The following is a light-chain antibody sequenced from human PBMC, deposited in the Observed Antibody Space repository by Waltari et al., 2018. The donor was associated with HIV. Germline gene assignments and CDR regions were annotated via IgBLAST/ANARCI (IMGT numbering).Light chain of an antibody. CDR2: EAA. J-gene: IGKJ2*01. V-gene: IGKV3-15*01. CDR1: QTINAK. CDR3: QQYDSGPRGIT. Sequence: EIVMTQSPPTLSVSPGQRVTLSCRASQTINAKVAWYQQRPGQAPTLLIYEAATRPTGIPARFSGSGSGTEFTLTISSLQSEDFATYFCQQYDSGPRGITFGQGTMLEIK.